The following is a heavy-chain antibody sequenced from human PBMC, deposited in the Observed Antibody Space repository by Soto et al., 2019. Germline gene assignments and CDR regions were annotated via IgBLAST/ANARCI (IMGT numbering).Heavy chain of an antibody. CDR1: GGTFSSYA. CDR3: ASRGGVGELRYFDWLLAY. J-gene: IGHJ4*02. Sequence: SVKVSCKASGGTFSSYAISWVRQAPGQGLEWMGGIIPIFGTANYAQKFQGRVTITADESTSTAYMELSSLRSEDTAVYYCASRGGVGELRYFDWLLAYWGQGTLVTVSS. CDR2: IIPIFGTA. D-gene: IGHD3-9*01. V-gene: IGHV1-69*13.